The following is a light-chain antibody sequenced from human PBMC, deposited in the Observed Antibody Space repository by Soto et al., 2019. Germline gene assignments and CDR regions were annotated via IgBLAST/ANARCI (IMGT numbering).Light chain of an antibody. Sequence: EIVMTQSPATMSVSPGERATLSCRASQSVSSSLAWYQQNPGQAPRLLLYHPSTGATSIPARFSGSESGTDFSLTISRLQSADFAVYYCLQYHQWPFTFGGGTKVQI. CDR3: LQYHQWPFT. CDR2: HPS. V-gene: IGKV3-15*01. J-gene: IGKJ4*01. CDR1: QSVSSS.